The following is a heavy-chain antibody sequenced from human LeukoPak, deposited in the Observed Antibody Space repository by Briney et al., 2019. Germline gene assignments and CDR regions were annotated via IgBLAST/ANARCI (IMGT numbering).Heavy chain of an antibody. CDR3: ARGPVPAATYYYYMDV. V-gene: IGHV1-2*02. D-gene: IGHD2-2*01. Sequence: GASVKVSCKASGYTFTGYYMHWVRQAPGQGLEWMGWINPNSGGTNYAQKFQGRVTMTRDTSISTAYMELSRLRSDDTAVYYCARGPVPAATYYYYMDVWGKGTTVTVSS. CDR2: INPNSGGT. CDR1: GYTFTGYY. J-gene: IGHJ6*03.